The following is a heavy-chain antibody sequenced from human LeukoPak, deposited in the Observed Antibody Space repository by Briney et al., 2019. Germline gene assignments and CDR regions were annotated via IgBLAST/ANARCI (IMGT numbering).Heavy chain of an antibody. D-gene: IGHD6-25*01. CDR2: ISGSGGST. J-gene: IGHJ6*03. V-gene: IGHV3-23*01. Sequence: PGGSLILSCAASGFTFSSYAMSWVRQAPGKGLEWVSAISGSGGSTYYADSVKGRFTISRDNSKNTLYLQMNSLRAEDTAVYYCAKDRTASYYYYYMDVWGKGTTVTVSS. CDR1: GFTFSSYA. CDR3: AKDRTASYYYYYMDV.